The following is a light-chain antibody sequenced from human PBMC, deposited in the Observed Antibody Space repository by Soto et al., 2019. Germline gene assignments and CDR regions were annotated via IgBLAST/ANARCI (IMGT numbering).Light chain of an antibody. CDR3: QQLTIWPVT. V-gene: IGKV3-11*01. CDR1: QSVSSY. CDR2: DAS. Sequence: EIVLTQSPATLSLSPGERATLSCRASQSVSSYLVWYQQKPGHAPRVLISDASNRATGIPARFSGSGSGTDFTLTISSRETEDFAVYYCQQLTIWPVTFGGGTKVEIK. J-gene: IGKJ4*01.